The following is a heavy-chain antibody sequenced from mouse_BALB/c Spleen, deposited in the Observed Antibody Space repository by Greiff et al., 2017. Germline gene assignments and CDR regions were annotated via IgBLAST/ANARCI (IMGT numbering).Heavy chain of an antibody. Sequence: VQLQQSGAELARPGASVKLSCKASGYTFTSYWMQWVKQRPGQGLEWIGAIYPGDGDTRYTQKFKGKATLTADKSSSTAYMLLSSLASEDSAVYYCARSQYGNYAMDYWGQGTSVTVSS. D-gene: IGHD2-10*02. V-gene: IGHV1-87*01. CDR3: ARSQYGNYAMDY. CDR1: GYTFTSYW. CDR2: IYPGDGDT. J-gene: IGHJ4*01.